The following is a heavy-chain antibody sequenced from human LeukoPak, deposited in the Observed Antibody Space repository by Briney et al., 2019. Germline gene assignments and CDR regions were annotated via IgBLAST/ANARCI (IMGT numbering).Heavy chain of an antibody. CDR3: ARSRATMVRGVIGYYYYYGMDV. V-gene: IGHV1-69*04. J-gene: IGHJ6*02. Sequence: SVKVSCKASGYTFTHYGISWVRQAPGQGLEWMGRIIPILGIANYAQKFQGRVTITADKSTSTAYMELSSLRSEDTAVYYCARSRATMVRGVIGYYYYYGMDVWGQGTTVTVSS. D-gene: IGHD3-10*01. CDR2: IIPILGIA. CDR1: GYTFTHYG.